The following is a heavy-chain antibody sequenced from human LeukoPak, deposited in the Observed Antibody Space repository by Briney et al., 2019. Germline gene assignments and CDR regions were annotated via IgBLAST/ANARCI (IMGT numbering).Heavy chain of an antibody. J-gene: IGHJ6*03. CDR3: ARQRADYFYYYVDV. D-gene: IGHD3-9*01. V-gene: IGHV4-39*01. CDR1: GGSIGTTNYY. CDR2: IYYSETT. Sequence: PSETLSLTCTVSGGSIGTTNYYWGWLRHPPGKGLEWIGSIYYSETTYDNPSLESRVTISIETSKNQFSLKLSSVTAADTAVYYCARQRADYFYYYVDVWGKGTTVTVS.